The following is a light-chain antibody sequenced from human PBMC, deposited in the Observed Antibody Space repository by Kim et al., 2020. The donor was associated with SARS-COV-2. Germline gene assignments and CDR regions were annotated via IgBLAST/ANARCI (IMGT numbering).Light chain of an antibody. V-gene: IGKV3-20*01. CDR3: QKYGSSPIT. J-gene: IGKJ5*01. CDR1: QSGSCGY. Sequence: SPGERATPSCRASQSGSCGYLAWYQQKPGQAPRLLIYGASSRATGIPDRCSGSGAGTDFTLTISRLEPEDFAVYYCQKYGSSPITFVQGTRREIK. CDR2: GAS.